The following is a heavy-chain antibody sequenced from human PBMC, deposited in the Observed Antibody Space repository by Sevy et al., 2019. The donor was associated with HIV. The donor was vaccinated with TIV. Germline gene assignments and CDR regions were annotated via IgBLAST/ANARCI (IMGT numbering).Heavy chain of an antibody. CDR3: ARALDYYDRSGYYWGKIYYYGMDV. CDR1: GFTFSSYG. J-gene: IGHJ6*02. Sequence: GGSLRLSCAASGFTFSSYGMHWVRQAPGKGLEWVAVIWYDGSNKYYADSVKGRFTISRDNSKNTLYLQMNSLRAEDTAVYYCARALDYYDRSGYYWGKIYYYGMDVWGQGTTVTVSS. CDR2: IWYDGSNK. D-gene: IGHD3-22*01. V-gene: IGHV3-33*01.